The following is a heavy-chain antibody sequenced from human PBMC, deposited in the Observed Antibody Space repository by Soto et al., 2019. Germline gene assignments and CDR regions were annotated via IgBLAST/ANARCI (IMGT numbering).Heavy chain of an antibody. CDR3: AREQSASLTNDY. CDR2: IWYDGSNK. CDR1: GFTFSSYG. D-gene: IGHD4-17*01. V-gene: IGHV3-33*01. J-gene: IGHJ4*02. Sequence: QVQLVESGGGVVQPGRSLRLSCAASGFTFSSYGRHWVRQAPGKGLEWVAVIWYDGSNKYYADSVKGRFTISRDNSKNTLYLQMNSLRAEDTAVYYCAREQSASLTNDYWGQGTLVTVSS.